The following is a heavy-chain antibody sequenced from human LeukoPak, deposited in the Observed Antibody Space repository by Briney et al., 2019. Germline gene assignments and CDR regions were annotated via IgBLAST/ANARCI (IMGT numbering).Heavy chain of an antibody. CDR1: GGSISSHY. D-gene: IGHD3-9*01. V-gene: IGHV4-4*07. Sequence: SETLSLTCTVSGGSISSHYWSWIRQPAGKGLEWIGRIYTSGSTNYNPSLKSRVTMSVDTSKNQFSLKLSSVTAADTAVYYCARVYHDILTGYQDAFDIWGQGTMVTVSS. J-gene: IGHJ3*02. CDR3: ARVYHDILTGYQDAFDI. CDR2: IYTSGST.